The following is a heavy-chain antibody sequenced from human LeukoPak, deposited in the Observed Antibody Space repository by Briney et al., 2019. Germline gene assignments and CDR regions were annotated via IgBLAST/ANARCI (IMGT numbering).Heavy chain of an antibody. V-gene: IGHV1-8*01. Sequence: PSASVKVSCKASGYTFTSYGINWVRQAPGQGLEWMSWINPNSGNTDYAQTVKGRFTITRNTSMNTPYMQLSSLRAEDTAVYYCARPARKWTMVVKGPRSAAYYFDYSGEGTLVTASS. J-gene: IGHJ4*02. CDR2: INPNSGNT. D-gene: IGHD2-15*01. CDR3: ARPARKWTMVVKGPRSAAYYFDY. CDR1: GYTFTSYG.